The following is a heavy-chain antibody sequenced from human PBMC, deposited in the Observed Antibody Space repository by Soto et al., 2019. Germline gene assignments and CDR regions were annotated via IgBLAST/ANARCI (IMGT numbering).Heavy chain of an antibody. CDR1: GYTFTSYY. V-gene: IGHV1-46*01. Sequence: ASVKVSCKASGYTFTSYYMHWVRQAPGQGLEWMGIINPSGGSTSYAQKFQGRVTMTRDTSTSTVYMELSSLRSEDTAVYYCARESGDSSGWTSRAYYYYVMDVWGQGTTVTVSS. CDR3: ARESGDSSGWTSRAYYYYVMDV. J-gene: IGHJ6*02. D-gene: IGHD6-19*01. CDR2: INPSGGST.